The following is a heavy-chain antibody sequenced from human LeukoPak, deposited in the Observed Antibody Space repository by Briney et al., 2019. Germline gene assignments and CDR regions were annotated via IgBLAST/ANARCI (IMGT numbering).Heavy chain of an antibody. CDR2: INPSGGST. D-gene: IGHD2-2*02. Sequence: ASVKVSCKTSGYTFTSYGISWVRQAPGQGLEWMGIINPSGGSTSYAQKFQGRVTMTRDTSTSTVYMELSSLRSEDTAVYYCARAPSIVVVPAAIQGYWFDPWGQGTLVTVSS. CDR1: GYTFTSYG. J-gene: IGHJ5*02. V-gene: IGHV1-46*01. CDR3: ARAPSIVVVPAAIQGYWFDP.